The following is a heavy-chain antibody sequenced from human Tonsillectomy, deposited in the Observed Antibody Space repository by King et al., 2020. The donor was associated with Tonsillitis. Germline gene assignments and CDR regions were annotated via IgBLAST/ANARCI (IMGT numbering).Heavy chain of an antibody. CDR2: IDPRDFYT. J-gene: IGHJ3*02. CDR3: ARQDDYNITADALDI. Sequence: EVQLVESGAEVKKPGESLRISCKGSGYSFSSYWITWVRQMPGKGLEWMGMIDPRDFYTNYSPSFQGHVTISTDKSINTAYLQWSSLKASDTAMYYCARQDDYNITADALDIWGQGTKVTVSS. V-gene: IGHV5-10-1*03. D-gene: IGHD5-24*01. CDR1: GYSFSSYW.